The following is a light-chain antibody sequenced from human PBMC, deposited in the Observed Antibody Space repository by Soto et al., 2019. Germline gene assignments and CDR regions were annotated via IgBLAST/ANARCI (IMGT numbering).Light chain of an antibody. CDR2: SSS. CDR1: SSNIGVNP. CDR3: EVWDANWRGPF. J-gene: IGLJ2*01. V-gene: IGLV1-44*01. Sequence: QSVLTQPPSASGTPGQTVTISCSGSSSNIGVNPVKWYQQLPATDPKVLIYSSSQRPSGVPDRFSAGKTGASASLVIFDLQSEDEDDYYCEVWDANWRGPFFGGGTKLTVL.